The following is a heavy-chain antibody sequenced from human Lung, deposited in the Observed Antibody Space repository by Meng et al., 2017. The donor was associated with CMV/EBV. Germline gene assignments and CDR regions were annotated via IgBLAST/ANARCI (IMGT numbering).Heavy chain of an antibody. J-gene: IGHJ6*02. CDR2: IIPMRTTT. Sequence: SVMVSCKASGDISNKYVTSWVRQAPGQGLEWMGGIIPMRTTTNYAQRFQGRVTITADTSTATVYMELSSLRSEETATYYCVASEEFYHFRSGWEWYYHYGMDVWGPGXTVTVSS. D-gene: IGHD3-3*01. V-gene: IGHV1-69*10. CDR1: GDISNKYV. CDR3: VASEEFYHFRSGWEWYYHYGMDV.